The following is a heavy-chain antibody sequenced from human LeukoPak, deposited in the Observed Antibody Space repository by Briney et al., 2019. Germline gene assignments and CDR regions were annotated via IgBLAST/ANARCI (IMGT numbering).Heavy chain of an antibody. J-gene: IGHJ4*02. CDR3: ARDVDHSGYDFGY. CDR1: GFTFSTYT. CDR2: INGRGNYI. D-gene: IGHD5-12*01. Sequence: PGESLRLSCAASGFTFSTYTMNWVRQAPGKGLEWVSSINGRGNYIYYADSVKGRFTISRDNAKNTLYLQMNSLRAEDTAVYYCARDVDHSGYDFGYWGQGTLVTVSS. V-gene: IGHV3-21*01.